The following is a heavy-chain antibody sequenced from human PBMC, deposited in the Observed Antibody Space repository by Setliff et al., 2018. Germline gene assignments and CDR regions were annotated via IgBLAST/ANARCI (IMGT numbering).Heavy chain of an antibody. V-gene: IGHV1-69*05. Sequence: SVKVSCKASGGTFSSYAISWVRQAPGQGLEWMGGIIPIFGTANYAQKFQGRVTITTDESTSTAYMELSSLRSEDTAVYYCARHDPNYGDALDYWGQGTLVTVSS. CDR2: IIPIFGTA. CDR1: GGTFSSYA. D-gene: IGHD4-17*01. J-gene: IGHJ4*02. CDR3: ARHDPNYGDALDY.